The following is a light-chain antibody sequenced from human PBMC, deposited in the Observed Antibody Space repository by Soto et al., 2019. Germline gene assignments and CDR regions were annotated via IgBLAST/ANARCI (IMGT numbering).Light chain of an antibody. Sequence: QSALTQPASVSGSPGQSISISCTGTSSDGGANKFVSWYQRHPGKAPELLIYGVTNRPSGVSNRFSGSKSGNTASLSISGLQADDDGDYYCSSYANTYNWVFGGGTKVTV. CDR1: SSDGGANKF. V-gene: IGLV2-14*01. CDR2: GVT. J-gene: IGLJ3*02. CDR3: SSYANTYNWV.